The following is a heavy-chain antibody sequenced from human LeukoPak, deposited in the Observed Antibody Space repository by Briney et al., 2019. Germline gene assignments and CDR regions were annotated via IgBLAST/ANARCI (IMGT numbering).Heavy chain of an antibody. CDR3: ARPYDSNGYPLSPDAFDI. D-gene: IGHD3-22*01. Sequence: GGSLRLSCAASGFTVSSNYMSWVRQAPGKRLEWVSVIYSGGSTYYADSVKGRFTISRDDSKNTLYLQMNSLRAEDTAVYYCARPYDSNGYPLSPDAFDIWGQGTMVTVSS. CDR1: GFTVSSNY. CDR2: IYSGGST. V-gene: IGHV3-66*04. J-gene: IGHJ3*02.